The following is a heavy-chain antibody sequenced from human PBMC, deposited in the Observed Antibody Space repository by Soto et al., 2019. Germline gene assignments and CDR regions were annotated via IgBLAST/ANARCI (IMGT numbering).Heavy chain of an antibody. CDR2: VNAGNGNT. D-gene: IGHD2-15*01. J-gene: IGHJ4*02. CDR1: GYTFTSYA. Sequence: QVQLMQSGAEEKKPGASVKDSCKASGYTFTSYAMHWVRQAPGQRLDWMVWVNAGNGNTKYSRKLQGRVTISRDTSASAAYMEISSLRSEDTAMYYCARDILFAYWGQGTLVTSSS. CDR3: ARDILFAY. V-gene: IGHV1-3*05.